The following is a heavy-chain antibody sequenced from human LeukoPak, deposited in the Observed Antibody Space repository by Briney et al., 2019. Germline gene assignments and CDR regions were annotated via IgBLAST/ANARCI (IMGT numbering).Heavy chain of an antibody. Sequence: ASVKVSCKASGYTFTNYYMHWVRQAPGQGLEWMGIINPSGGSTSCTQKFQGRVTMTRDTSTSTVYMELSSLRSEDTAVYYCARERTMTASSTPVPYFDYWGQGTLVTVSS. CDR2: INPSGGST. D-gene: IGHD2-21*02. CDR3: ARERTMTASSTPVPYFDY. J-gene: IGHJ4*02. CDR1: GYTFTNYY. V-gene: IGHV1-46*01.